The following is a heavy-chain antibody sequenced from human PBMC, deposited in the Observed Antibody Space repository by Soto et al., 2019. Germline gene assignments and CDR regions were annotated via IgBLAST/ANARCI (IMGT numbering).Heavy chain of an antibody. CDR1: GFSFSDYY. Sequence: HVQLVESGGGLVEPGGSLRLSCAASGFSFSDYYVNWIRQAPGKGLEWISYTGRSLYPIYYADSVKGRFSISRDSVKNSVFLQMNSLRVEDTAVYYCARDNRSFWNGYYRRYDYYGMDVWGRGTTVIVSS. CDR3: ARDNRSFWNGYYRRYDYYGMDV. J-gene: IGHJ6*02. CDR2: TGRSLYPI. D-gene: IGHD3-3*01. V-gene: IGHV3-11*01.